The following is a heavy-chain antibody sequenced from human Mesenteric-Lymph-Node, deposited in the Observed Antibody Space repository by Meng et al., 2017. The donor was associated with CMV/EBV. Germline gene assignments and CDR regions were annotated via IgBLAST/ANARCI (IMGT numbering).Heavy chain of an antibody. CDR3: ARDPKMTTVYYFDY. V-gene: IGHV3-21*01. Sequence: GESLKISCAASGFTFSSYSMNWVRQAPGKGLEWVSSISSSSSYIYYADSVKGRFTISRDNAKNSLYLQMNSLRAEDTAVYYCARDPKMTTVYYFDYWGQGTLVTVSS. CDR2: ISSSSSYI. J-gene: IGHJ4*02. CDR1: GFTFSSYS. D-gene: IGHD4-17*01.